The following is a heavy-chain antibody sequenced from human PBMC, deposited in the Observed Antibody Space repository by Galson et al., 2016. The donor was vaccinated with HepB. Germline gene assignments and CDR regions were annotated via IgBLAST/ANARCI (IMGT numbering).Heavy chain of an antibody. CDR2: IYIGGNT. J-gene: IGHJ3*02. CDR3: ATVGGTTYGLRSDAFDI. V-gene: IGHV3-53*01. D-gene: IGHD1-14*01. CDR1: GFTVSSDY. Sequence: SLRLSCATSGFTVSSDYMTWVRQAPGKGLEWVSLIYIGGNTYYGDSVKGRFTISRDNSKNTLYLQMNYLRAEDTAVYYCATVGGTTYGLRSDAFDIWGQGTMATVSS.